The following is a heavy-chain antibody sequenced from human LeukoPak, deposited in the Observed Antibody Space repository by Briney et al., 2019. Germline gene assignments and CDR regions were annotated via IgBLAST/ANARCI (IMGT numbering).Heavy chain of an antibody. CDR1: GGSISGYY. V-gene: IGHV4-59*01. CDR3: ATYYSDSSAYVHYLDS. D-gene: IGHD3-22*01. Sequence: SETLSLTCTVSGGSISGYYWSWIRQPPEKGLEWIGYVHYSGSTNYNSSLKSRVIISVDTSKNQFSLKMSSVTAADTAVYYCATYYSDSSAYVHYLDSWGQGTLVTVSS. CDR2: VHYSGST. J-gene: IGHJ4*02.